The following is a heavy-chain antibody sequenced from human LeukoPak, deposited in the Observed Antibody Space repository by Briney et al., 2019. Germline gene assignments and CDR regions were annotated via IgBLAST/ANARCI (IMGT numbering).Heavy chain of an antibody. CDR2: FSGSDGST. J-gene: IGHJ4*02. V-gene: IGHV3-23*01. D-gene: IGHD6-19*01. Sequence: GGSLRLSCATSGFTFSSYAMNWVRQAPGKGLEWVSTFSGSDGSTYYADSVRGRFTISRDISKNTLYLQMNSLRAEDTAVYYCARTLSGWYPREYYFDYWGQGTLVTVSS. CDR3: ARTLSGWYPREYYFDY. CDR1: GFTFSSYA.